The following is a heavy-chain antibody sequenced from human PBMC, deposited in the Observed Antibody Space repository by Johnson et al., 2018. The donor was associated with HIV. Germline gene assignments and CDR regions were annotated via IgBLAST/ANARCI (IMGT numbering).Heavy chain of an antibody. CDR3: ARVTNDAFDI. CDR1: GVTFSTYA. Sequence: QVQLVESGGGGVQPGRSLRLSCVVSGVTFSTYAMHWIRQAPGKGLEWVAVISYDGSNKYYADSVKGRFTISRDNSKNTLYLQMNSLRAEDTAVYYCARVTNDAFDIWGQGTMVTVSS. J-gene: IGHJ3*02. CDR2: ISYDGSNK. V-gene: IGHV3-30-3*01.